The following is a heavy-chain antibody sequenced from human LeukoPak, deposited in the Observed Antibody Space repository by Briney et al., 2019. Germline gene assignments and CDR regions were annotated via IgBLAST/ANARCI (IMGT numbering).Heavy chain of an antibody. D-gene: IGHD1-14*01. V-gene: IGHV1-3*01. CDR1: GYTFTSYA. CDR2: INAGHGNT. J-gene: IGHJ4*02. Sequence: ASVKVSCKASGYTFTSYAIQWVRQAPGQRLEWMGWINAGHGNTKYSQNFQGRVTIARDTSASTAYMELSSLRSEDTAVYYCARGAGFAEPLPEYWGQGTLLTVSS. CDR3: ARGAGFAEPLPEY.